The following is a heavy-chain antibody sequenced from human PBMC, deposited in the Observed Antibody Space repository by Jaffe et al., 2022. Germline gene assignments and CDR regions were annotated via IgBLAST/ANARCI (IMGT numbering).Heavy chain of an antibody. Sequence: QVQLQESGPGLVKPSETLSLTCTVSGGSISSYYWSWIRQPPGKGLEWIGYIYYSGSTNYNPSLKSRVTISVDTSKNQFSLKLSSVTAADTAVYYCARVLVEGLRLVAFDIWGQGTMVTVSS. CDR2: IYYSGST. CDR3: ARVLVEGLRLVAFDI. CDR1: GGSISSYY. J-gene: IGHJ3*02. D-gene: IGHD3-16*01. V-gene: IGHV4-59*01.